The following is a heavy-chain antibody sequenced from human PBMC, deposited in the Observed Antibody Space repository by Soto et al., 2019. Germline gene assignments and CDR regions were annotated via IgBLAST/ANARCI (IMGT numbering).Heavy chain of an antibody. CDR1: GYTFTSYY. CDR2: INPSGGST. CDR3: ARGSSRTMIVGLAFDI. D-gene: IGHD3-22*01. Sequence: GASVKVSCKASGYTFTSYYMHWVRQAPGQGLEWMGIINPSGGSTSYAQKFQGRVTMTRDTSTSTVYMELSSLRSEDTAVYYCARGSSRTMIVGLAFDIWGQGTMVTVTS. V-gene: IGHV1-46*01. J-gene: IGHJ3*02.